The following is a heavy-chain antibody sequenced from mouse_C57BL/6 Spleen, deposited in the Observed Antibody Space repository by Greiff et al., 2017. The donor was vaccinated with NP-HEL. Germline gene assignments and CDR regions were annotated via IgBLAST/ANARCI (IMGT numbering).Heavy chain of an antibody. Sequence: VMLVESGAELVKPGASVKISCKASGYAFSSYWMNWVKQRPGKGLEWIGQIYPGDGDTNYNGKFKGKATLTADKSSSTAYMQLSSLTSEDSAVYFCARSIGWDVSAMDYWGQGTSVTVSS. CDR1: GYAFSSYW. CDR2: IYPGDGDT. CDR3: ARSIGWDVSAMDY. D-gene: IGHD4-1*01. V-gene: IGHV1-80*01. J-gene: IGHJ4*01.